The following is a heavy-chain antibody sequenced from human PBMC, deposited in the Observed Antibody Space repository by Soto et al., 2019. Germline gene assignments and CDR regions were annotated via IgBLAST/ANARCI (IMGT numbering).Heavy chain of an antibody. CDR2: IKIITEGGTT. CDR3: TTGLGSGNYLHDRY. J-gene: IGHJ4*02. CDR1: SFTFSDAW. D-gene: IGHD3-10*01. Sequence: EVHLVESGGGLVMPGGSLRLSCAASSFTFSDAWMNWVRQAPGKGLEWVGRIKIITEGGTTDYAAPVKGRFTISRDDSKHTLYLQMNSLKTENTALYYCTTGLGSGNYLHDRYWGQGTLVTVSS. V-gene: IGHV3-15*07.